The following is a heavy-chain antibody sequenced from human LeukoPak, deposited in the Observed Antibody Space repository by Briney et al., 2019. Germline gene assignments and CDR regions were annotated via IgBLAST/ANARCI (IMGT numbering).Heavy chain of an antibody. CDR3: ARTTPTYYYYMDV. D-gene: IGHD1-1*01. Sequence: GGSLRLSCAASGFTFSDYYMSWIRQAPGKGLEWVSYISSSGNTIYYADSVRGRFTISRDNAKNSLYLQMNSLRAEDTAVYYCARTTPTYYYYMDVWGKGTTVTVSS. J-gene: IGHJ6*03. V-gene: IGHV3-11*04. CDR2: ISSSGNTI. CDR1: GFTFSDYY.